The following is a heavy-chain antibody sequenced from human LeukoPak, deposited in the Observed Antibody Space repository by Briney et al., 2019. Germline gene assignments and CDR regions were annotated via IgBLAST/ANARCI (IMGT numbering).Heavy chain of an antibody. CDR3: AKWGDYDVLTGYDVSDY. Sequence: GASLRLSCAASGFTFSNYGMSWVRQAPGKGLEWVSAITGSGGNTYYADSVKGRFTIPRDNSKNTLYLPMNSQRAEDTAVYYCAKWGDYDVLTGYDVSDYWGQGTLVTVSS. CDR1: GFTFSNYG. V-gene: IGHV3-23*01. D-gene: IGHD3-9*01. J-gene: IGHJ4*02. CDR2: ITGSGGNT.